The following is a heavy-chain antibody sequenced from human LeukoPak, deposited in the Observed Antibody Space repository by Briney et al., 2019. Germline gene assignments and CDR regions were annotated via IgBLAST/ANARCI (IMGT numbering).Heavy chain of an antibody. V-gene: IGHV3-23*01. CDR1: GFTFSTHG. J-gene: IGHJ4*02. Sequence: GGSLRLSCAASGFTFSTHGMNWVRQAPGKGLEWISSISGSGGTTSYADSVMGRFTISRDISKNTLYLQMNSLRPEDTALYYCAKVFQTYYYDTTGYYFDNWGQGTLVTVSS. D-gene: IGHD3-22*01. CDR3: AKVFQTYYYDTTGYYFDN. CDR2: ISGSGGTT.